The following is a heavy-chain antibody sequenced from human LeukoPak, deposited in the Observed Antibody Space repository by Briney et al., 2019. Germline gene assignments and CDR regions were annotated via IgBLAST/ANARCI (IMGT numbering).Heavy chain of an antibody. D-gene: IGHD1-26*01. V-gene: IGHV4-4*07. CDR3: ARGWAYMDV. CDR1: GGSISGDY. CDR2: INTSGNI. J-gene: IGHJ6*03. Sequence: SETLSLTCTVSGGSISGDYWSWLRQPAGKGLEWIGRINTSGNINYNPSLKSRVTMSLDTSKNQFSLNLRSVTAADTAVYYCARGWAYMDVWGKGTTVTVSS.